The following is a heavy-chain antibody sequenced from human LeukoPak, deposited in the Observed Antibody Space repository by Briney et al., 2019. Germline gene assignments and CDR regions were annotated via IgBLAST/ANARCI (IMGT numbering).Heavy chain of an antibody. CDR1: GFTFSSYE. Sequence: PGGSLRLSCAASGFTFSSYEIHWVRQAPGKGLEWVAFIRYDGSNKYYADSVKGRFTISRDNSKNTLYLQMNSLRAEDTTVYYCARGHSSSWYYMDVWGKGTTVTVSS. D-gene: IGHD6-13*01. CDR3: ARGHSSSWYYMDV. CDR2: IRYDGSNK. J-gene: IGHJ6*03. V-gene: IGHV3-30*02.